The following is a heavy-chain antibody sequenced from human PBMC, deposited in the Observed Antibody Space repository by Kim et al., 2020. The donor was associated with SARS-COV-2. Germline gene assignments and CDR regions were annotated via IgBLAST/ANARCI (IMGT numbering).Heavy chain of an antibody. CDR2: ISGSGDIT. J-gene: IGHJ4*02. V-gene: IGHV3-23*01. Sequence: GGSLRLSCAASGFTFSNYGMTWVRQAPGKGLEWVSGISGSGDITRYADSVKGRFTISRDNSKNALYLQMSNLRAEDPAISYCANPRQPDYWGQGTLVTVS. CDR1: GFTFSNYG. D-gene: IGHD6-13*01. CDR3: ANPRQPDY.